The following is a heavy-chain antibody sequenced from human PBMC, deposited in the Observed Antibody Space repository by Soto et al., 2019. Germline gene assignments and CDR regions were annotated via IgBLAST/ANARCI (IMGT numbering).Heavy chain of an antibody. J-gene: IGHJ4*02. CDR3: AKDLLNYGDTPFYFDY. Sequence: GGSLRLSCAASGFSFGSYAMTWVRQVPGKGLEWVSTISGSGGTTHYADSVKGRFTISRDNSKSTLYLQMNSLRAEDTAVYYCAKDLLNYGDTPFYFDYWGQGTLVTVSS. V-gene: IGHV3-23*01. CDR2: ISGSGGTT. D-gene: IGHD4-17*01. CDR1: GFSFGSYA.